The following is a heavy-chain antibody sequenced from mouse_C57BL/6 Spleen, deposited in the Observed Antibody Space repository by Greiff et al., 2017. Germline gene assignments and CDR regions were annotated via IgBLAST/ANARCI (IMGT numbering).Heavy chain of an antibody. CDR3: ARSPTMVTTRYFDY. J-gene: IGHJ2*01. CDR2: INPSNGGT. Sequence: VQLLQPGTELVKPGASVKLSCKASGYTFTSYWMHWVKQRPGQGLEWIGNINPSNGGTNYNEKFKSKATLTVDKSSSTAYMQLSSLTSEDSAVYYCARSPTMVTTRYFDYWGQGTTLTVSS. D-gene: IGHD2-9*01. V-gene: IGHV1-53*01. CDR1: GYTFTSYW.